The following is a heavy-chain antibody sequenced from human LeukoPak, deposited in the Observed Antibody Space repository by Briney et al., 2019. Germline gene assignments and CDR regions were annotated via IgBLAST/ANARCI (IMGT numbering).Heavy chain of an antibody. J-gene: IGHJ4*02. V-gene: IGHV3-7*03. CDR1: GFTFSGYW. CDR2: IKQGGNEK. D-gene: IGHD2-15*01. CDR3: ARARYCSGGSCHYFDY. Sequence: PGGSLRFSCAASGFTFSGYWMSWVRQAPGKGLEWVANIKQGGNEKYYVDSVKGRFSISRDNTKNSLYLQMNSLRAEDTAVYYCARARYCSGGSCHYFDYWGQGTLVTVSS.